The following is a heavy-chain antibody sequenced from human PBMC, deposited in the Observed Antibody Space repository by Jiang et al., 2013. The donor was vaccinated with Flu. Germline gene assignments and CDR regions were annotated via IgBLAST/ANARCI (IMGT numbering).Heavy chain of an antibody. V-gene: IGHV4-59*11. D-gene: IGHD4-23*01. J-gene: IGHJ4*02. CDR3: ARLADAYGGRGRFDY. Sequence: ALLKPSETLSLTCSISGGSISGHYWSWIRQPPGKGLEWIGYIYDRNTNYNPSLKSRLTISADTSKNHFSLRLSSVTTTDTAVYYCARLADAYGGRGRFDYWGQGTLVTVSS. CDR2: IYDRNT. CDR1: GGSISGHY.